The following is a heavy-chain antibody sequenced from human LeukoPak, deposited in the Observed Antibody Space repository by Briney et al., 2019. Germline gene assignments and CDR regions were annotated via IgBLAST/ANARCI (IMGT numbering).Heavy chain of an antibody. Sequence: SETLSLTCAVYGESLGDHYWTWIRQAPGKGLEWIGEINDSGSTTYNPSLKNRVTISVDTSKNHFSLKLSSVTAADTAVYYCASTDRFSSSWFPLDYWGQGTLVTVSS. J-gene: IGHJ4*02. D-gene: IGHD6-13*01. CDR1: GESLGDHY. CDR3: ASTDRFSSSWFPLDY. V-gene: IGHV4-34*01. CDR2: INDSGST.